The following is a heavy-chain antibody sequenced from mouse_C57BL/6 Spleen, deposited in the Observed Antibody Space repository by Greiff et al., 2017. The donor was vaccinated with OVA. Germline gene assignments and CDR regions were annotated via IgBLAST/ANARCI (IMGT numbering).Heavy chain of an antibody. CDR2: INPNNGGT. D-gene: IGHD2-1*01. J-gene: IGHJ3*01. Sequence: EVQLQQSGPELVKPGASVKISCKASGYTFTDYYMNWVKQSHGKSLEWIGDINPNNGGTSSNQKFKGKATLPVDKSSCTSYMERRRLKSEDSEVYYCARGYGNWYAYWGQGALVTVSA. V-gene: IGHV1-26*01. CDR3: ARGYGNWYAY. CDR1: GYTFTDYY.